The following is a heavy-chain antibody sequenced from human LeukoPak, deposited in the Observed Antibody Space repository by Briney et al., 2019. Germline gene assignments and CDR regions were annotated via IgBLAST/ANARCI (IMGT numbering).Heavy chain of an antibody. CDR2: ISDSGGST. J-gene: IGHJ4*02. Sequence: GGSLRLSCAASGFTFNSYALSWVRQAPGKGLEWVSGISDSGGSTYYADSVKGRFTISRGNSKNTLYLQMNSLRVEDTAVYYCAKGINSWYWDSWGQGTLVTVSS. CDR3: AKGINSWYWDS. CDR1: GFTFNSYA. D-gene: IGHD6-13*01. V-gene: IGHV3-23*01.